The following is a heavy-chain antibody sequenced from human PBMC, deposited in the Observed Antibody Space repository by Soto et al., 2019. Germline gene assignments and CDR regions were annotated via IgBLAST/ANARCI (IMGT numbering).Heavy chain of an antibody. J-gene: IGHJ6*02. D-gene: IGHD3-16*01. V-gene: IGHV3-9*01. Sequence: EVQLVESGGGLVQPGRSLRLSCAASGFTFDDYAMHWVRQAPGKGLEWVSGISWNSGTIGYADPVKGRFTISRDNAKYSLYLQMNSLRAEATALYSSAKDSTLGGWGGMAVWGQGTTVTVSS. CDR3: AKDSTLGGWGGMAV. CDR1: GFTFDDYA. CDR2: ISWNSGTI.